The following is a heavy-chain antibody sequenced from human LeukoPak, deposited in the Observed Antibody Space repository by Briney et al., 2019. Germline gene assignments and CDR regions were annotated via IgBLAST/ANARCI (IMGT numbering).Heavy chain of an antibody. D-gene: IGHD6-19*01. CDR1: GFTFSSYW. CDR2: IKQDGSEK. CDR3: ARAPSGWTYYYYGMDV. J-gene: IGHJ6*02. Sequence: PGGSLRLSRAASGFTFSSYWMSWVRQAPGKGLEWVANIKQDGSEKYYVDSVKGRFTISRDNAKNSLYLQMNSLRAEDTAVYYCARAPSGWTYYYYGMDVWGQGTTVTVSS. V-gene: IGHV3-7*01.